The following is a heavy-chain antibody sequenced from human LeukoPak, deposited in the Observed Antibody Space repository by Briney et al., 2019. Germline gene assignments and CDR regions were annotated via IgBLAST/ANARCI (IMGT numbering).Heavy chain of an antibody. Sequence: AGGSLRLSCAASGFTFSSYSMNWVRQAPGKGLEWVSSISSSSSYIYYADSVKGRFTISRDNAKNSLYLQMNGLRAEDTAVYYCAREHSSGYYLGYWGQGTLVTVSS. CDR3: AREHSSGYYLGY. V-gene: IGHV3-21*01. D-gene: IGHD3-22*01. CDR2: ISSSSSYI. CDR1: GFTFSSYS. J-gene: IGHJ4*02.